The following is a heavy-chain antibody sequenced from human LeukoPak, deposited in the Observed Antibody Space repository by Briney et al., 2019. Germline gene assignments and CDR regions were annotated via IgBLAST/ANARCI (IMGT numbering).Heavy chain of an antibody. V-gene: IGHV4-39*02. CDR1: GGPISSSTHR. CDR2: IYFNGQT. CDR3: ASSDYDFWSGRMDFDY. Sequence: SETLSLTCTVSGGPISSSTHRWGWIRQPPGKGLEWIGTIYFNGQTHYNVSLKSRVTLLVDTSKNHFSLNLTSVTAADTAVYYCASSDYDFWSGRMDFDYWGQGTLVTVSP. D-gene: IGHD3-3*01. J-gene: IGHJ4*02.